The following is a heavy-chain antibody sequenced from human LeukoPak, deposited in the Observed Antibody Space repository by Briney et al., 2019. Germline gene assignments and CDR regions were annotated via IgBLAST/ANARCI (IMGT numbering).Heavy chain of an antibody. CDR3: ARDLQMWTADYYYGMDV. CDR2: INPNSGGT. Sequence: ASVKVSCKASGYTFTGYYMHWVRQAPAQGLEWMGCINPNSGGTNYAQKFQGRVTMTRDTSISTAYMELSRLRSDDTAVYYCARDLQMWTADYYYGMDVWGQGTTVTASS. CDR1: GYTFTGYY. D-gene: IGHD2-21*01. V-gene: IGHV1-2*02. J-gene: IGHJ6*02.